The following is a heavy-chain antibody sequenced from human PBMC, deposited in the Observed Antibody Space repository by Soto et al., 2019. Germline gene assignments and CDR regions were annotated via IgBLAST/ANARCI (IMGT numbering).Heavy chain of an antibody. D-gene: IGHD1-26*01. CDR1: GLTVSGKKY. Sequence: GSLRLSCAAFGLTVSGKKYIAWVRQAPGKGLEWVSGVYDVDGTYYADSVKGRFTISRDTSKTIVYLEMNNLRPDDTAVYYCASWLLREHAYDVWGLGTTVTVSS. CDR3: ASWLLREHAYDV. V-gene: IGHV3-53*01. J-gene: IGHJ3*01. CDR2: VYDVDGT.